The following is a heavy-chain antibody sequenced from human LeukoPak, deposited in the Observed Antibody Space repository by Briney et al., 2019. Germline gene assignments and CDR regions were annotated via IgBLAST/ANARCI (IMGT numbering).Heavy chain of an antibody. CDR3: VRDVWGDRDSYFDY. D-gene: IGHD2-21*01. V-gene: IGHV3-74*01. J-gene: IGHJ4*02. CDR2: INSDGRSA. Sequence: GGSLRLSCAASGFTFSSYWMHWVRQAPDKGLVWGARINSDGRSASYADSVKGRFTISRDNAKNTLYLQMNSQRAEDTAVYYCVRDVWGDRDSYFDYWGQGTLVTVSS. CDR1: GFTFSSYW.